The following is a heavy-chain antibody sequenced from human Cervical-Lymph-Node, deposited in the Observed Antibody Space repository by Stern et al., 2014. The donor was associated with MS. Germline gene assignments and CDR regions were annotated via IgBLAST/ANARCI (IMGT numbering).Heavy chain of an antibody. CDR1: GFTFSDHY. CDR3: TRVDSSGWYSGV. D-gene: IGHD6-19*01. Sequence: EVQLVESGGGLVQAGGSLTLSCAASGFTFSDHYMEWVRQAPGKGLEWVGLIRGKGHNYLREYAASVSGRVTISRDDSKNSLYLHIYSLKTEDTAVYYCTRVDSSGWYSGVWGQGTLVTVSS. CDR2: IRGKGHNYLR. V-gene: IGHV3-72*01. J-gene: IGHJ4*02.